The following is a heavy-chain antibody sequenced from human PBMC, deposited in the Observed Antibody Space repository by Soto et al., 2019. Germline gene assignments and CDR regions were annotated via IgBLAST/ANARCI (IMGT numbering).Heavy chain of an antibody. V-gene: IGHV1-8*01. CDR2: MNPNSGNT. D-gene: IGHD2-2*01. J-gene: IGHJ5*02. CDR3: FLLGVVVPAATKTGNWFDP. Sequence: GASVKVSCKASGYTFTSYDINWVRQATGQGLEWMGWMNPNSGNTGYAQKFQGRVTMTRNTSISTAYMELSSLRSEDTAVYYCFLLGVVVPAATKTGNWFDPWGQGTLVTVSS. CDR1: GYTFTSYD.